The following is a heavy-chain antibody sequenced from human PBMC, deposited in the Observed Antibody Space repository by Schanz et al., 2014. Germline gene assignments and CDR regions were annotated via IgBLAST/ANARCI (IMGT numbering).Heavy chain of an antibody. V-gene: IGHV1-69*02. J-gene: IGHJ3*02. D-gene: IGHD2-15*01. CDR3: ARGGGPEDVFDI. Sequence: QVQLVQSGAEVKKPGSSVKVSCKASRGTFSSYSISWVRQAPGQGLEWMGRIIPVLAIADYAQKFQGRVTITADKSTSTAYMELTGLRSEDTAVYYCARGGGPEDVFDIWGQGTILTVSS. CDR2: IIPVLAIA. CDR1: RGTFSSYS.